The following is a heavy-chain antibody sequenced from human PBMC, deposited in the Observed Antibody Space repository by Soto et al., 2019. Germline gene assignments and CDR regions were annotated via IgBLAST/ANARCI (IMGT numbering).Heavy chain of an antibody. V-gene: IGHV1-8*01. J-gene: IGHJ4*02. CDR2: VNPNNGDT. CDR3: AKVSRKGSAIDFDY. D-gene: IGHD3-10*01. Sequence: QVQLVQSGAELKKPGASVKVSCKASGYTFSNYDMNWVRQATGQGPEWIGWVNPNNGDTGYAQKFQGRVTLTTDISTTTAYMELSSLRSEDTAIYYCAKVSRKGSAIDFDYWAQGTRITVSS. CDR1: GYTFSNYD.